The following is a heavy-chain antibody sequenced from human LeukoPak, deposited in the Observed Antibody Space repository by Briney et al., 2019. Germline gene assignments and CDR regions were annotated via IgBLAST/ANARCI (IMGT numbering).Heavy chain of an antibody. Sequence: GGSLRLSCAASAFTFNNFAMSWVRQAPGKGLEWVSGINHSGGHKYYADSVKGRFTISRDNSKYTLYLQMNSLRAEDTAVYYCAKDDSMTLDHFDYWGQGTLVRVSS. CDR3: AKDDSMTLDHFDY. V-gene: IGHV3-23*01. CDR2: INHSGGHK. J-gene: IGHJ4*02. CDR1: AFTFNNFA. D-gene: IGHD4-11*01.